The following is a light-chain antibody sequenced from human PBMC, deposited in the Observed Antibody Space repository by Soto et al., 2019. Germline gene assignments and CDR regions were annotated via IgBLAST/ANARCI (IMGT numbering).Light chain of an antibody. Sequence: DIQLTQSPSFLSASVGDRVTITCRASQGIKSDLAWYQQKPGKAPKLLIYSASTLQSGVPSRFSGSGSGTEFTLTISSLQAEDFATYYCQQLNSFPRTFGPGTKVDIK. CDR2: SAS. CDR3: QQLNSFPRT. V-gene: IGKV1-9*01. J-gene: IGKJ3*01. CDR1: QGIKSD.